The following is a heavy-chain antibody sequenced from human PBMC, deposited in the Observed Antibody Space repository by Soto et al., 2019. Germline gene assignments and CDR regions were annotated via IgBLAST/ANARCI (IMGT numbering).Heavy chain of an antibody. CDR2: IDDTGST. J-gene: IGHJ6*02. CDR1: GGSFSGYY. V-gene: IGHV4-34*01. CDR3: ARDAWNYAISGKDV. D-gene: IGHD1-7*01. Sequence: PSETLSLTCAVYGGSFSGYYWSWIRQSPGKGLEWIGEIDDTGSTNYNPSLKSRVTMSVDTSKNQFYLNLTSVTAADAAVYYCARDAWNYAISGKDVWGQGTTVTVSS.